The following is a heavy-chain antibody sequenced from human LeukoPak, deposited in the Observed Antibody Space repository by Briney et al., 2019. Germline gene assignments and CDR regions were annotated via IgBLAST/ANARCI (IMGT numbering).Heavy chain of an antibody. J-gene: IGHJ4*02. CDR2: IYYSGST. Sequence: PSETLSLTCTVAGGSISSYYWSWIRQPPGKGLEWIGYIYYSGSTNYNPSLKSRVTISVDTSKNQFSLKLSSVTAADTAVYYCARLTYTSGNLDYWGQGTLVTVSS. D-gene: IGHD6-19*01. CDR3: ARLTYTSGNLDY. V-gene: IGHV4-59*01. CDR1: GGSISSYY.